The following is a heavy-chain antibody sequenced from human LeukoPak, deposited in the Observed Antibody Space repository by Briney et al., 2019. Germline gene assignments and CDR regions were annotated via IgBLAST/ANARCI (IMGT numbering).Heavy chain of an antibody. CDR1: GLTFSSYA. CDR2: ISYDGSNK. Sequence: PGGSLRLSCAASGLTFSSYAMHWVRQAPGKGLEWVAVISYDGSNKYYADSVKGRFTISRDNSKNTLYLQMNSLRAEDTAVYYCARDETPVLRYFDWLTDYYYYGMDVWGQGTTVTVSS. V-gene: IGHV3-30-3*01. D-gene: IGHD3-9*01. J-gene: IGHJ6*02. CDR3: ARDETPVLRYFDWLTDYYYYGMDV.